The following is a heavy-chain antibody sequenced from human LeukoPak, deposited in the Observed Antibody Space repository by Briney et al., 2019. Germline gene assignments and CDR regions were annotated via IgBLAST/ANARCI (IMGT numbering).Heavy chain of an antibody. J-gene: IGHJ4*02. CDR2: TSTSDGSA. Sequence: GGSLRLSCAASGFTFSSYVMSWVRQAPGKGLEWVSSTSTSDGSAYYADSVKGRFTVSRDNSKNTLYLQMNSLRAEDTAVYYCAKEWTPGIFDYWRQGTLVTVSS. V-gene: IGHV3-23*01. D-gene: IGHD3/OR15-3a*01. CDR3: AKEWTPGIFDY. CDR1: GFTFSSYV.